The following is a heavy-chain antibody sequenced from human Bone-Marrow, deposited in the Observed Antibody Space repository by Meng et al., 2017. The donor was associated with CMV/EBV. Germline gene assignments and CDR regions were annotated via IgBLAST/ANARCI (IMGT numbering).Heavy chain of an antibody. J-gene: IGHJ3*02. CDR1: GGSFSGYY. V-gene: IGHV4-34*01. Sequence: SETLSLTCAVYGGSFSGYYWSWIRQPPGKGLEWIGEINHSGSTNYNPSLKSRVTISVDTSKNQFSLKLSSVTAADTAVYYCARWGKKRIGYCSSTSCYRTAFEIWGQGTMVTVSS. D-gene: IGHD2-2*02. CDR3: ARWGKKRIGYCSSTSCYRTAFEI. CDR2: INHSGST.